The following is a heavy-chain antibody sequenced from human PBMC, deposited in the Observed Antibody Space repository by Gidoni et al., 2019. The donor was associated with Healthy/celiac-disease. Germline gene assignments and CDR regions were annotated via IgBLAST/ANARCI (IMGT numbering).Heavy chain of an antibody. CDR1: GYSFTSSW. V-gene: IGHV5-10-1*03. J-gene: IGHJ6*03. CDR3: AKGSSSWYGDYYYYMDV. Sequence: EVQLVQSGAEVTKPGESLRISCKGSGYSFTSSWISWVRQLPGKGLEWMGRIDPSDSYTNDSPSFQGHITISADKSISTAYLQWSSLKASDTAMYDCAKGSSSWYGDYYYYMDVWGKGTTVTVSS. CDR2: IDPSDSYT. D-gene: IGHD6-13*01.